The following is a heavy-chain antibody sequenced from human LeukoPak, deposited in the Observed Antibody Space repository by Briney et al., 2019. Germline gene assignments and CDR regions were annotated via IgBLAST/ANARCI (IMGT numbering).Heavy chain of an antibody. CDR3: AKTRVVTITTGAFDI. V-gene: IGHV3-23*01. CDR1: GFTFSSYA. Sequence: GGSLRLSCAASGFTFSSYAMSGVRQAPGKGLEWVSAISGSGGSTYYADSVKGRFTISRDNSKNTLYLQMNSLSAEDTAVYYCAKTRVVTITTGAFDIWGQGTMVTVSS. CDR2: ISGSGGST. J-gene: IGHJ3*02. D-gene: IGHD5-12*01.